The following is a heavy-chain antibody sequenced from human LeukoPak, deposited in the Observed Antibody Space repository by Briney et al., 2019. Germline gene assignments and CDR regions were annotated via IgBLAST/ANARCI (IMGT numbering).Heavy chain of an antibody. CDR3: AREAVGSPFKVVDYSNSPD. J-gene: IGHJ4*02. V-gene: IGHV1-69*05. D-gene: IGHD4-11*01. CDR1: GGTFSSYA. Sequence: GASVKVSCKASGGTFSSYAISWVRQAPGQGLEWMGGIIPIFGTANYAQKFQGRVTITTDESTSTAYMELSSLRSEDTAVYYCAREAVGSPFKVVDYSNSPDWGQGTLVTVSS. CDR2: IIPIFGTA.